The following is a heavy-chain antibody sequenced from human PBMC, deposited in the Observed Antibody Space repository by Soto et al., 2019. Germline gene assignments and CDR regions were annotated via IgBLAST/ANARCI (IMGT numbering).Heavy chain of an antibody. CDR3: AKHLIGGRLQSPFDL. CDR1: GFSFGTYT. D-gene: IGHD3-22*01. J-gene: IGHJ4*02. V-gene: IGHV3-23*01. Sequence: EVQLLESGGGLVQPGGSLRLSCAVSGFSFGTYTVNWVRQAPGMGLEWVSGLSDSVGTTHYAYSVKGRFTISRDKSKKTLYLQMNNLRAEDTAVYYCAKHLIGGRLQSPFDLWGQGTQVTVSS. CDR2: LSDSVGTT.